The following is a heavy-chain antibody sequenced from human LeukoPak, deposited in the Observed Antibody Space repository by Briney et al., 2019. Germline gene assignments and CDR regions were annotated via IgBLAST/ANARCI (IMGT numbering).Heavy chain of an antibody. J-gene: IGHJ3*02. V-gene: IGHV4-39*01. D-gene: IGHD2-2*01. CDR1: GGSISSSSYY. Sequence: SETLSLTCTVSGGSISSSSYYWGWIRQPPGKGLEWIGSIYYSGSTYYNPSLKSRVTISVDTSKNQFSLKLSSVTAADTAVYYCARPIVVVPAAIPPAFDIWGQGTMVTVSS. CDR2: IYYSGST. CDR3: ARPIVVVPAAIPPAFDI.